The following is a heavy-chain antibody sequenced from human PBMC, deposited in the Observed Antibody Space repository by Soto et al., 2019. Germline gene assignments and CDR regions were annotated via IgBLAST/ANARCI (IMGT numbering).Heavy chain of an antibody. CDR1: GYTFTSYY. CDR3: ARSGGGWELPQDY. D-gene: IGHD1-26*01. V-gene: IGHV1-46*01. Sequence: ASVKVSCKASGYTFTSYYMHWVRQAPGQGLEWMGIINTSGGSTNYAQKLQGRVTMTRDTSTSTAYMELRSLRSDDTAVYYCARSGGGWELPQDYWGQGTLVTISS. J-gene: IGHJ4*02. CDR2: INTSGGST.